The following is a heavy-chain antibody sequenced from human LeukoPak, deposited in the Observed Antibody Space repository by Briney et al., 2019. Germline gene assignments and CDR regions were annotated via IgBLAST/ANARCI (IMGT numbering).Heavy chain of an antibody. Sequence: GASVKVSCKASGYTFTSYGISWVRQAPGQGLEWMGWISAYNGNTNYAQKLQGRVTMTTDTSTSTAYMELRSLRSDDTAVYYCARESPGTAFGWEWLLLDDHESAFDIWGQGTMVTVSS. CDR2: ISAYNGNT. CDR1: GYTFTSYG. V-gene: IGHV1-18*01. J-gene: IGHJ3*02. CDR3: ARESPGTAFGWEWLLLDDHESAFDI. D-gene: IGHD3-22*01.